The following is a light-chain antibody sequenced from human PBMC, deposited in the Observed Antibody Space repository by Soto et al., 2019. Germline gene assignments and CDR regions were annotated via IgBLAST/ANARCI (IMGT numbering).Light chain of an antibody. Sequence: QSVLTQPRSVSGSPGQSVTISCTGSSSDVGAYNYVSWYQHHPGKAPKVMIFDVSERPSGVPDRFSDSKSGNTASLTISGLQAEDEGDYYCCSYAGTYSWVFGGGTQLTVL. V-gene: IGLV2-11*01. CDR3: CSYAGTYSWV. J-gene: IGLJ3*02. CDR2: DVS. CDR1: SSDVGAYNY.